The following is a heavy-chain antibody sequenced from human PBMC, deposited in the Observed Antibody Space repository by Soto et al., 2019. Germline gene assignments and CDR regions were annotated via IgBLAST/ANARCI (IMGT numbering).Heavy chain of an antibody. CDR3: AKEDSSSWHYYYGMDV. Sequence: QVQLVESGGGVVQPGRSLRLSCAASGFTFSSYGMNWVRQAPGKGLEWVAVISYDGSNKYYADSVKGRFTISRDSSKNMLYLQKNSLRAEDMAVYYGAKEDSSSWHYYYGMDVWGQGTTLTVSS. J-gene: IGHJ6*02. CDR2: ISYDGSNK. D-gene: IGHD6-13*01. V-gene: IGHV3-30*18. CDR1: GFTFSSYG.